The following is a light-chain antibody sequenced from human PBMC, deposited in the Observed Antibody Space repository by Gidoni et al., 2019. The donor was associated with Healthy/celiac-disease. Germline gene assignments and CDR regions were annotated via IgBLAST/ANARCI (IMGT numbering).Light chain of an antibody. CDR2: AAS. Sequence: DIQMTQSPSSLSASVGDRVTITCRASQSISSYVNWYQQKPGKAPKLLIYAASSLQSGVPSRFSGSGSGTDFTLTSSSLQPEDFATYYCQQSYSTPHTVGQGTKLEIK. J-gene: IGKJ2*01. V-gene: IGKV1-39*01. CDR3: QQSYSTPHT. CDR1: QSISSY.